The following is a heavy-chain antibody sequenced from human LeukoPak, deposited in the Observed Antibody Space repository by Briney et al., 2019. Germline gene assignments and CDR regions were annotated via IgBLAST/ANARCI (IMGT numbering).Heavy chain of an antibody. V-gene: IGHV3-20*04. J-gene: IGHJ1*01. D-gene: IGHD2-21*02. CDR2: INWNGGST. Sequence: GGSLRLSCAASGFTFDDYGMSWVRRAPGKGLEWVSGINWNGGSTGYADSVKGRFTISRDNAKNSLYLQMNSLRAEDTALYYCARVPYCGGDCPKYFQHWGQGTLVTVSS. CDR1: GFTFDDYG. CDR3: ARVPYCGGDCPKYFQH.